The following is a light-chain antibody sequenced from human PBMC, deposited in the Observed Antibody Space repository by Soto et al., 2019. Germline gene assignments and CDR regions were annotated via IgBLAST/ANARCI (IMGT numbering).Light chain of an antibody. Sequence: QSALTQPASVSGSPGQSITISCTGTSSDVGSHNYVSWYQQHPDKAPKLMIYDVSNRPSGISDRFSGSKSGNTASLTISGLQAEDEADYYCSSQTSSNTYVFGTGTKVTVL. J-gene: IGLJ1*01. V-gene: IGLV2-14*01. CDR1: SSDVGSHNY. CDR2: DVS. CDR3: SSQTSSNTYV.